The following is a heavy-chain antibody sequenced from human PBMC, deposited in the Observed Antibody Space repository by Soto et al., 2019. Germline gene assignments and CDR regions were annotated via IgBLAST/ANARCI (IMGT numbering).Heavy chain of an antibody. J-gene: IGHJ6*03. CDR2: IYPGDSDT. CDR1: GYSFTSYW. D-gene: IGHD5-12*01. V-gene: IGHV5-51*01. CDR3: ARLDAKAGYHFHYYYYMDV. Sequence: AESLKISCKGSGYSFTSYWIGWVRQMPGKGLEWMGIIYPGDSDTRYSPSFQGQVTISADKSISTAYLQWSSLKASDTAMYYCARLDAKAGYHFHYYYYMDVWGKGTTVTVSS.